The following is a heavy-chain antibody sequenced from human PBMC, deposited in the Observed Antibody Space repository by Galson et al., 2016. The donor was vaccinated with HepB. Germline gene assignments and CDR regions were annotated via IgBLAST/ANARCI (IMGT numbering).Heavy chain of an antibody. CDR2: IRSKASNYAT. V-gene: IGHV3-73*01. J-gene: IGHJ4*02. Sequence: SLRLSCAASGFTFSGSAIHWVRQASGKGLEWVGRIRSKASNYATAYAASGKVRFTISRDDSKKTAYLQMNSLKTEDTTVYYCTTSLVYYFYNWGQGNLVTVSS. D-gene: IGHD2-21*01. CDR1: GFTFSGSA. CDR3: TTSLVYYFYN.